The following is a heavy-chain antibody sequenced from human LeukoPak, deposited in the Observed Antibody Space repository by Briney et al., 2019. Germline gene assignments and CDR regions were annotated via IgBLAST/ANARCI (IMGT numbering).Heavy chain of an antibody. Sequence: PGGSLRLSCAASGFTFSSYAMSWVRQAPGKGLEWVSSISSSSSYIYYADSVKGRFTISRDNAKNSLYLQMNSLRAEDTAVYYCARGRGNPGYCTNGVCYFSDPPTSHYFDYWGQGTLVTVSS. CDR1: GFTFSSYA. CDR2: ISSSSSYI. D-gene: IGHD2-8*01. J-gene: IGHJ4*02. V-gene: IGHV3-21*01. CDR3: ARGRGNPGYCTNGVCYFSDPPTSHYFDY.